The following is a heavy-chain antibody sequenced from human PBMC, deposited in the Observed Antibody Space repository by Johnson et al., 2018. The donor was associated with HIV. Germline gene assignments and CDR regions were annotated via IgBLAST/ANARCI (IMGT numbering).Heavy chain of an antibody. Sequence: SSGSTIYYADAVKGRFTISRDNAKNSLYLQMNSLRAEDTAVYYCARVAALYDAFDIWGQGTMVTVSS. J-gene: IGHJ3*02. CDR2: SSGSTI. V-gene: IGHV3-11*04. CDR3: ARVAALYDAFDI. D-gene: IGHD2-15*01.